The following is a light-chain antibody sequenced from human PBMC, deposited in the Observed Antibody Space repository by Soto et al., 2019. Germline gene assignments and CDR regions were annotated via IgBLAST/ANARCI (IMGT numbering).Light chain of an antibody. CDR3: GTWDSSLSAGV. V-gene: IGLV1-51*02. CDR2: ENN. Sequence: QSVLTQPPSVSAAPGQKVTISCSGSSSNIGNNYVSWYQQLPGTAPKLLIYENNKRPSGIPDRFSGSKSGTSATLGITGLQTGDEADYYCGTWDSSLSAGVFGGWTKLTVL. CDR1: SSNIGNNY. J-gene: IGLJ3*02.